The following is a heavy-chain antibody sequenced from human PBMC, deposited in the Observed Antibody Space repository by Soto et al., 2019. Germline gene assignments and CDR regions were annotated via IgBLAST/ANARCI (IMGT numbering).Heavy chain of an antibody. J-gene: IGHJ6*02. D-gene: IGHD4-17*01. Sequence: GESLKISCKGSGYSFTRYWISWVRQMPGKGLEWMGRIDPTDSYTNYSPSFQGHVTISADKSISTAFLQWSSLKASDTAMYYCARLLLTTVTRMDVWGQGTTVTVSS. CDR3: ARLLLTTVTRMDV. V-gene: IGHV5-10-1*01. CDR1: GYSFTRYW. CDR2: IDPTDSYT.